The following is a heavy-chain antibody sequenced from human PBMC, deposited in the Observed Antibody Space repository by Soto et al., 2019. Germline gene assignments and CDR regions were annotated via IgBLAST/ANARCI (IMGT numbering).Heavy chain of an antibody. V-gene: IGHV2-5*02. J-gene: IGHJ4*02. CDR2: IYWDDDK. CDR1: GFSLSTSGVG. Sequence: QITLKESGPTLVKPTQTLTLTCTFSGFSLSTSGVGVAWIRQPPGKALEWLALIYWDDDKRYSPSLKSRLTITNDTPKRQVALTVTNMDPVDTATYSCAHRDPPPYILDYWGQGTLVTVSS. CDR3: AHRDPPPYILDY. D-gene: IGHD2-15*01.